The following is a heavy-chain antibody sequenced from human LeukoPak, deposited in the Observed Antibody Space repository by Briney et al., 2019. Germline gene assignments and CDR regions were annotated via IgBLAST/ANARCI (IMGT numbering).Heavy chain of an antibody. Sequence: PGGSLRLSCAASGFTFSSYAMSWVCQAPGKGLEWVSAISGSGGSTYYADSVKGRFTISRDNSKNTLYLQMNSLRAEDTAVYYCAKLLRGVVVPAAIGFDPWGQGTLVTVSS. CDR2: ISGSGGST. D-gene: IGHD2-2*01. J-gene: IGHJ5*02. CDR1: GFTFSSYA. CDR3: AKLLRGVVVPAAIGFDP. V-gene: IGHV3-23*01.